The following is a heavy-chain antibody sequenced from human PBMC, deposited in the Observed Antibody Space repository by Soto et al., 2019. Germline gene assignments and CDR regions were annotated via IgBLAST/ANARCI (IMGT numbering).Heavy chain of an antibody. CDR1: GGSISSGDYY. J-gene: IGHJ5*02. D-gene: IGHD3-10*01. V-gene: IGHV4-30-4*01. CDR2: IYYSGST. Sequence: QVQLQESGPGLVKPSQTLSLTCTVSGGSISSGDYYWSWIRQPPGKGLEWIGYIYYSGSTYYNPSLKSRVTISVPTSKHLLSLLLSSVTPADTAVDYCARVWFGEVSNEPFDPWVQGTRVTVSS. CDR3: ARVWFGEVSNEPFDP.